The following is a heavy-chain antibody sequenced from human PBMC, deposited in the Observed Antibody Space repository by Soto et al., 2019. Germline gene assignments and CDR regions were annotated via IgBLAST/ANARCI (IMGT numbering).Heavy chain of an antibody. J-gene: IGHJ5*02. V-gene: IGHV4-38-2*01. CDR1: GYSISSGYY. CDR2: IYHSGST. CDR3: ARGGRFYSSSWYGWFDP. D-gene: IGHD6-13*01. Sequence: XGTLSLTCAVSGYSISSGYYWGCIRQPPGKGLEWIGSIYHSGSTYYNPSLKSRVTISVDTSKNQFSLKLSSVTAADTAVYYCARGGRFYSSSWYGWFDPWGQGTLVTVSS.